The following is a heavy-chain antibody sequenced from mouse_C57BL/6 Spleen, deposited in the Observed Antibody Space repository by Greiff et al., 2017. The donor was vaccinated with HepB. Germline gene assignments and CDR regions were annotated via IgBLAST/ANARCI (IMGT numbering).Heavy chain of an antibody. CDR1: GYTFTSYW. J-gene: IGHJ4*01. CDR3: ASIYYDYDEGYAMDY. CDR2: INPSNGGT. D-gene: IGHD2-4*01. Sequence: VQLQQSGTELVKPGASVKLSCKASGYTFTSYWMHWVQQRPGQGLEWIGNINPSNGGTNYNEKFKSKATLTVDKSSSTAYMQLSSLTSEDSAVYYCASIYYDYDEGYAMDYWGQGTSVTVSS. V-gene: IGHV1-53*01.